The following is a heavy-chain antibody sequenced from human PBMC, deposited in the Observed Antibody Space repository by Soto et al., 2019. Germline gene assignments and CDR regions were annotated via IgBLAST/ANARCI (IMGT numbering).Heavy chain of an antibody. V-gene: IGHV3-33*01. J-gene: IGHJ5*02. CDR3: ARGRDLQDYYDSSGYPRFDP. Sequence: GRSLRLSCAASGFTFSSYGMHWVRQAPGKGLEWVAVIWYDGSNKYYADSVKGRFTISRDNSKNTLYLQMNSLRAEDTAVYYCARGRDLQDYYDSSGYPRFDPWGQGTLVTVSS. CDR1: GFTFSSYG. CDR2: IWYDGSNK. D-gene: IGHD3-22*01.